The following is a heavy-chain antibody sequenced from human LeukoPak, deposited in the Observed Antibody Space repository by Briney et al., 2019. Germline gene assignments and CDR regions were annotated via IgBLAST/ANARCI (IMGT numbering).Heavy chain of an antibody. V-gene: IGHV3-30*02. J-gene: IGHJ6*03. CDR2: IRYDGSNK. Sequence: PGGSLRLSCAASGFTFSTYAMHWVRQAPGKGLEWVAFIRYDGSNKYYADSVKGRFTISRDNSKNTLYLQMNSLRAEDTAVYYCAKDYYYYMDVWGKGTTVTVSS. CDR1: GFTFSTYA. CDR3: AKDYYYYMDV.